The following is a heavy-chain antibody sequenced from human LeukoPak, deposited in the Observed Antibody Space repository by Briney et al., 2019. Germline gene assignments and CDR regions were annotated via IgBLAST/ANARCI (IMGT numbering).Heavy chain of an antibody. V-gene: IGHV4-59*12. CDR2: IYHSGST. CDR3: ARESYYGSGSYSTNWFDP. CDR1: GGSISSYY. D-gene: IGHD3-10*01. J-gene: IGHJ5*02. Sequence: SETLSLTCTVSGGSISSYYWSWIRQPPGKGLEWIGEIYHSGSTNYNPSLKSRVTISVDKSKNQFSLKLSSVTAADTAVYYCARESYYGSGSYSTNWFDPWGQGTLVTVSS.